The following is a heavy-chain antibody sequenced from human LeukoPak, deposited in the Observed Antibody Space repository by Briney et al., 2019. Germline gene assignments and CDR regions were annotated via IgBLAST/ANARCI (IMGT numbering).Heavy chain of an antibody. J-gene: IGHJ4*02. CDR3: ARDGDFWSGYYCDY. Sequence: ASVKVSCKASGGTFSSYAISWVRQAPGQGLEWMGGIIPIFGTANYAQKFQGRVTITADESTSTAYMELSSLRSDDTAVYYCARDGDFWSGYYCDYWGQGTQVTVSS. CDR2: IIPIFGTA. D-gene: IGHD3-3*01. V-gene: IGHV1-69*13. CDR1: GGTFSSYA.